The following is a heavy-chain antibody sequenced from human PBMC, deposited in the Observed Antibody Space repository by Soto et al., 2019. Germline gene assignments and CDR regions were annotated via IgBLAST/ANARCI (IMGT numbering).Heavy chain of an antibody. CDR1: GGSISTGCYY. CDR2: IYYSGST. Sequence: PSEAHWLICAVSGGSISTGCYYCSWIRHHPGKGLEWRGHIYYSGSTYYNPSLKSRLTLSVDTSKHQFPLKLRSVTAADTAVYYCARDIVSGGNYTGVYYYYPDGRGKGTTVTVSS. CDR3: ARDIVSGGNYTGVYYYYPDG. V-gene: IGHV4-31*11. D-gene: IGHD4-4*01. J-gene: IGHJ6*03.